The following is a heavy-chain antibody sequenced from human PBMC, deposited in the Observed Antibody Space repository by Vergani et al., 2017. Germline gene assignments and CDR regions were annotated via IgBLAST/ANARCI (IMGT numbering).Heavy chain of an antibody. CDR1: GYTFTSYG. Sequence: QVPLVQSGAEVKKPGASVKVSCTASGYTFTSYGISWVRQAPGQGLEWVGIINPSGGSTSYAQKCQGRVTMTRDTSTSTVDMELSSLRSEDTAVYYCARVKYNWSDLDAFDIWGQGTMVTVSS. J-gene: IGHJ3*02. CDR3: ARVKYNWSDLDAFDI. D-gene: IGHD1-1*01. V-gene: IGHV1-46*03. CDR2: INPSGGST.